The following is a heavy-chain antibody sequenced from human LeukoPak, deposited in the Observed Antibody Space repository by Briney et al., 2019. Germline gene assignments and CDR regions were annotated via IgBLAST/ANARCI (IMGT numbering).Heavy chain of an antibody. V-gene: IGHV1-18*01. CDR2: ISAYNGNT. Sequence: ASVKVSCTASGYTFTSYGINWVGQAPGQGLEWMGWISAYNGNTNYAQKLQGRVTMTTDTSTSTAYVELRSLRSDDTAVYYCASDPLLGGSYSGAAFDIWGQGTMVTVSS. CDR3: ASDPLLGGSYSGAAFDI. D-gene: IGHD1-26*01. J-gene: IGHJ3*02. CDR1: GYTFTSYG.